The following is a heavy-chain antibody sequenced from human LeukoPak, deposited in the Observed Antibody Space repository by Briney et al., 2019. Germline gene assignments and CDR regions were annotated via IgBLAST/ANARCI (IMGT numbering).Heavy chain of an antibody. Sequence: GASVKVSCKASGYTFTGYYMHWVRQAPGQGLEWMGWINPNSGGTNYAQKFQGRVTITRNTSISTAYMELSSLRSEDTAVYYCARAIKKAAAGSADYWGQGTLVTVSS. CDR2: INPNSGGT. D-gene: IGHD6-13*01. CDR1: GYTFTGYY. J-gene: IGHJ4*02. CDR3: ARAIKKAAAGSADY. V-gene: IGHV1-2*02.